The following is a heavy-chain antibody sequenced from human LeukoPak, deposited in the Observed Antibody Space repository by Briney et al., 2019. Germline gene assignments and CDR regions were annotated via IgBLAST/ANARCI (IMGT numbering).Heavy chain of an antibody. CDR2: INWNGGST. CDR1: GFTFSSYS. D-gene: IGHD1-26*01. Sequence: GGSLRLSCAASGFTFSSYSMNWVRQAPGKGLEWVSGINWNGGSTGYADSVKGRFTISRDNAKNSLYLQMNSLRAEDTALYYCASGGIYYGAAFDFWGQGTLVTVSS. V-gene: IGHV3-20*04. J-gene: IGHJ4*02. CDR3: ASGGIYYGAAFDF.